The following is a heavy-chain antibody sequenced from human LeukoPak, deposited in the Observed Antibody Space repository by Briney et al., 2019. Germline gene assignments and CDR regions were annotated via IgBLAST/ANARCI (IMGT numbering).Heavy chain of an antibody. D-gene: IGHD2-2*01. J-gene: IGHJ4*02. CDR3: ARGKYASLPDY. V-gene: IGHV3-74*01. CDR1: GFTFSPYW. Sequence: GGSLRLSCAASGFTFSPYWMHWVRHAPGKGLVWVSRIDGDGSSTTYADSVKGRFTISRDNAKNTLYLQMNSLRAEDTAVYYCARGKYASLPDYWGQGTLVTVSS. CDR2: IDGDGSST.